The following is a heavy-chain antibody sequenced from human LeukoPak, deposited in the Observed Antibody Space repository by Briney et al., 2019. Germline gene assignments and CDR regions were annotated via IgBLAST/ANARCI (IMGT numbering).Heavy chain of an antibody. CDR2: IEQDGSEK. CDR1: GCTFSSYW. D-gene: IGHD6-19*01. CDR3: AGGSGWLIDD. J-gene: IGHJ4*02. V-gene: IGHV3-7*01. Sequence: AGGSLRLSCAASGCTFSSYWMSWVRQAPGKGLEWVANIEQDGSEKNYVDSVKGRFTISRDNAENALYLQMNTLRPEDTGVYYRAGGSGWLIDDLGQGTPVTVSS.